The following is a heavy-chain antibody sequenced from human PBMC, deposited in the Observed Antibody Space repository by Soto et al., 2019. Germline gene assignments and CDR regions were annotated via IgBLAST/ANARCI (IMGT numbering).Heavy chain of an antibody. CDR1: GFTFSSYW. CDR2: FSATGGGT. D-gene: IGHD3-16*01. V-gene: IGHV3-23*01. CDR3: AKDRRAGGNSAFYFDF. J-gene: IGHJ4*02. Sequence: GGSLRLSCAASGFTFSSYWMSWVRQAPGQGLEGVSLFSATGGGTYYADSVKGRFTISRDNSHNTLYLQVHSLTAEDTAVYYCAKDRRAGGNSAFYFDFWGQGAQVTVSS.